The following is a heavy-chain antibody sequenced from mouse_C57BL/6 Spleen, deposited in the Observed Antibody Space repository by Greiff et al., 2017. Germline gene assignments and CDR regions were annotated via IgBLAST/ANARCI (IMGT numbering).Heavy chain of an antibody. CDR2: IYPRSGNT. Sequence: QVQLQQSGAELARPGASVKLSCKASGYTFTSYGISWVKQRTGQGLEWIGEIYPRSGNTYYNEKFKGQATLTADKSSSTAYMELRSLTSEDSAVYFCARPPYYYGSSPYAMDYWGQGTSVTVSS. J-gene: IGHJ4*01. CDR1: GYTFTSYG. D-gene: IGHD1-1*01. CDR3: ARPPYYYGSSPYAMDY. V-gene: IGHV1-81*01.